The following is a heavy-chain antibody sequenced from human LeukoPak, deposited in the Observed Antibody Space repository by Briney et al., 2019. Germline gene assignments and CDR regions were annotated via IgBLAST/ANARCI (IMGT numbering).Heavy chain of an antibody. CDR1: GYTFTHYY. V-gene: IGHV1-46*01. J-gene: IGHJ4*02. CDR3: ARGAYSYAQDF. CDR2: INPRCGST. Sequence: SVHVSCKTSGYTFTHYYIHWLRRAPAPAIEWMGIINPRCGSTNYAQTFQGRLSMTRDTSTSTVYMELSSLRSEDTAVYYCARGAYSYAQDFWGQGTLVTVSS. D-gene: IGHD5-18*01.